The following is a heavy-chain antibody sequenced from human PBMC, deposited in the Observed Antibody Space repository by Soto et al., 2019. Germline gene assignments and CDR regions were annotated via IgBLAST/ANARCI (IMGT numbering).Heavy chain of an antibody. CDR3: ARGRPRGDYYDSSGYYGIRSSKFDY. D-gene: IGHD3-22*01. Sequence: QVQLQQWGAGLLKPSETLSLTCAVYGGSFSGYYWSWIRQPPGKGLEWIGEINHSGSTNYNPSLKSRVTISVDTSKNQFSLKLSSVTAADTAVYYCARGRPRGDYYDSSGYYGIRSSKFDYWGQGTLVTVSS. V-gene: IGHV4-34*01. CDR2: INHSGST. J-gene: IGHJ4*02. CDR1: GGSFSGYY.